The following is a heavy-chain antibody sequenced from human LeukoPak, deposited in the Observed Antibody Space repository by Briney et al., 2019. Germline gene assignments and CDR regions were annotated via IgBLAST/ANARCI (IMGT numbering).Heavy chain of an antibody. Sequence: GGSLRLSCAASGFTFSSYGMHWVRQAPGKGLEWVAFIRYDGSNKYYADSVKGRFTISRDNSKNTLYLQMNSLRAEDTAVYYCAKQFDYGDFPGFDPWGQGTLVTVSS. CDR2: IRYDGSNK. J-gene: IGHJ5*02. CDR3: AKQFDYGDFPGFDP. D-gene: IGHD4-17*01. V-gene: IGHV3-30*02. CDR1: GFTFSSYG.